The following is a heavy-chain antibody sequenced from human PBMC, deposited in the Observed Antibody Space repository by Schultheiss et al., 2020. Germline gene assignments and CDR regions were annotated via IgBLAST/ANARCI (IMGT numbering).Heavy chain of an antibody. CDR2: ISSSGSTI. V-gene: IGHV3-48*04. CDR1: GFTFSSYS. CDR3: ARLNGDYAVYYYYGMDV. D-gene: IGHD4-17*01. Sequence: GGSLRLSCAASGFTFSSYSMNWVRQAPGKGLEWVSYISSSGSTIYYADSVKGRFTISRDNAKNSLYLQMNSLRAEDTAVYYCARLNGDYAVYYYYGMDVWGQGTTVTVSS. J-gene: IGHJ6*02.